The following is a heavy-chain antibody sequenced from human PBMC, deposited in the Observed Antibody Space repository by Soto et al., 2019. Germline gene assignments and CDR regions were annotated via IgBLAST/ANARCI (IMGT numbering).Heavy chain of an antibody. J-gene: IGHJ6*02. CDR1: GGTFSSYA. CDR2: IIPIFGTA. CDR3: ARDLVGIVVVPAAMGYYYGMDV. Sequence: GASVKVSCKASGGTFSSYAISWVRQAPGQGLEWMGGIIPIFGTANYAQKFQGRVTITADESTSTAYMELSSLRSEDTAVYYCARDLVGIVVVPAAMGYYYGMDVWGQGTTVTVSS. V-gene: IGHV1-69*13. D-gene: IGHD2-2*03.